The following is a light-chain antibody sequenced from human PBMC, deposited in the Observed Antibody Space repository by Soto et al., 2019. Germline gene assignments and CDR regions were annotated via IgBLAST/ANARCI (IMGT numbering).Light chain of an antibody. CDR3: QQYNNWPRT. Sequence: ETVMTQSPATLSVSPGERATLSCRASQSIRSTLAWFQQKPGQAPRLLIYDASKRATGIPARFSGSGSGTEFTLTISSLRSEDFAVYYCQQYNNWPRTFGQGTKVDIK. J-gene: IGKJ1*01. CDR2: DAS. V-gene: IGKV3-15*01. CDR1: QSIRST.